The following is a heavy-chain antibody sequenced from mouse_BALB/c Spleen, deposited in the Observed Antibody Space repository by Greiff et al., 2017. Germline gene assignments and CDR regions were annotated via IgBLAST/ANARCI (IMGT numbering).Heavy chain of an antibody. CDR1: GFTFTDYY. CDR2: IRNKANGYTT. CDR3: ARDRFMDY. J-gene: IGHJ4*01. Sequence: EVQGVESGGGLVQPGGSLRLSCATSGFTFTDYYMSWVRQPPGKALEWLGFIRNKANGYTTEYSASVKGRFTISRDNAKNTLYLQMSSLKSEDTAMYYCARDRFMDYWGQGTSVTVSS. V-gene: IGHV7-3*02.